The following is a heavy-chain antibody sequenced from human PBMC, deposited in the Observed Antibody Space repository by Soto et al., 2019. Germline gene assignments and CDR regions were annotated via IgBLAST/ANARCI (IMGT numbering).Heavy chain of an antibody. CDR3: ARSSREAVAGYTLDN. Sequence: XATLSLSCTVSGGSISSNYLTWIRQPPGKGLEWIGYVYNSGSTNYNPSLKSRVTISEDTSKSQFSLKVNSMTAADTAVYYCARSSREAVAGYTLDNWGQGILVTVSS. J-gene: IGHJ4*02. D-gene: IGHD6-13*01. CDR2: VYNSGST. CDR1: GGSISSNY. V-gene: IGHV4-59*01.